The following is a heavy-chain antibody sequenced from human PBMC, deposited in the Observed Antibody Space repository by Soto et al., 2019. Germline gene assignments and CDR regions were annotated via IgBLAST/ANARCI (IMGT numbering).Heavy chain of an antibody. CDR3: ARSTYYDILTGSYFYYAMDV. V-gene: IGHV3-53*01. CDR2: IYSEGTP. D-gene: IGHD3-9*01. J-gene: IGHJ6*02. Sequence: EVHLVESGGGLTQPGVSLRLSCAASGFTVGSNYMSWVRQAPGKGLEWVSVIYSEGTPYYADSVKGRFTISRENSNNTLYLHMLNLRAEDTAVYYCARSTYYDILTGSYFYYAMDVLGQWTTVTVSS. CDR1: GFTVGSNY.